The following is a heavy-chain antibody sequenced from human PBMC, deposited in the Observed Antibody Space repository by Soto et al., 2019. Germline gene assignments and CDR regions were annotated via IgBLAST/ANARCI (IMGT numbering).Heavy chain of an antibody. V-gene: IGHV1-69*01. CDR2: LIILFGTP. J-gene: IGHJ4*03. D-gene: IGHD3-16*01. Sequence: QVQLVQSGAEVKKPGSSVKVSCKASGDTFSNLAISWVRQAPGQGLEWMGGLIILFGTPNYAQKFQGRLTITADESTGTAYMELSSLRSDDTAVYYCATDEIGVMSSLGYSHYWGQGTRVTFSS. CDR1: GDTFSNLA. CDR3: ATDEIGVMSSLGYSHY.